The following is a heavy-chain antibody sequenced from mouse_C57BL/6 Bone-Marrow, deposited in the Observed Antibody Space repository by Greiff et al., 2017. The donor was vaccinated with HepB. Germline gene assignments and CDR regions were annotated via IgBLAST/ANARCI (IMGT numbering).Heavy chain of an antibody. V-gene: IGHV1-55*01. CDR2: IYPGSGST. D-gene: IGHD1-1*01. CDR1: GYTFTSYW. Sequence: VQLQQSGAELVKPGASVKMSCKASGYTFTSYWITWVKQRPGQGLEWIGDIYPGSGSTNYNEKFKSKATLTVDTSSSTAYMQLSNLTSEDSAVYYCARWGYGSSPDYWGQGTTLTVSS. J-gene: IGHJ2*01. CDR3: ARWGYGSSPDY.